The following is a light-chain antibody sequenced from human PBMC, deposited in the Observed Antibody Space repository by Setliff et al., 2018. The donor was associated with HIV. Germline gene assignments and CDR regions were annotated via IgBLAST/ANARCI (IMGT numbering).Light chain of an antibody. CDR3: SSYTSGNTRV. J-gene: IGLJ1*01. V-gene: IGLV2-14*03. CDR1: STDIGAYNF. Sequence: QSALTQPASVSGSPGQSITISCNGTSTDIGAYNFVSWYQQYPGKAPKLIIYDVTRRPSGVSNRFSGSKSGNTASLTISGLQAEDEADYYCSSYTSGNTRVFGTGTKVTVL. CDR2: DVT.